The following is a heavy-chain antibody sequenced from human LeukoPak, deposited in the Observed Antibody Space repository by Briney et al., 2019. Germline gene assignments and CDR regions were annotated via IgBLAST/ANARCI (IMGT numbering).Heavy chain of an antibody. CDR2: ISDSGGRT. J-gene: IGHJ4*01. CDR1: GITLSNYG. Sequence: GGSLRLSCAVSGITLSNYGVSWVRQAPGKGLEWVAGISDSGGRTNYADSVKGRFTISRDNPKNTLYLQMDSLRAEDTAVYFCAKRGVVIRVILVGFHKEAYYFDSWGQEPWSPSPQ. D-gene: IGHD3-22*01. CDR3: AKRGVVIRVILVGFHKEAYYFDS. V-gene: IGHV3-23*01.